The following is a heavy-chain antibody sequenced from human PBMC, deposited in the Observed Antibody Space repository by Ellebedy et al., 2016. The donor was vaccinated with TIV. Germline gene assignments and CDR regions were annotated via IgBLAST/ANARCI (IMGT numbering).Heavy chain of an antibody. CDR3: VASVDSAMGPFDP. CDR2: IYYSGNS. V-gene: IGHV4-39*01. J-gene: IGHJ5*02. Sequence: MPSETLSLTCSVSGASLSTSPYYWGWIRQPPGKGLEWIGSIYYSGNSFYSPALRGRVTFSVDTSDNEFSLKLYSVTAADTAVYYCVASVDSAMGPFDPWGQGTLVTVSS. CDR1: GASLSTSPYY. D-gene: IGHD5-18*01.